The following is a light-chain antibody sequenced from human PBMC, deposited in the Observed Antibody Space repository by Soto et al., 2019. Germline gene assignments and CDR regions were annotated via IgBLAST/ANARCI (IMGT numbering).Light chain of an antibody. J-gene: IGLJ2*01. CDR1: SSNIGSDY. Sequence: QSVLTQPTSASGTPGQRVTFSCSGSSSNIGSDYVCWYQQLTGRAPKLLIYRNNQRPSGVPDRISGSKSGTSASLAISGLRSEDEADYYCAAWDDSLIGVVFGGGTKVTVL. CDR2: RNN. V-gene: IGLV1-47*01. CDR3: AAWDDSLIGVV.